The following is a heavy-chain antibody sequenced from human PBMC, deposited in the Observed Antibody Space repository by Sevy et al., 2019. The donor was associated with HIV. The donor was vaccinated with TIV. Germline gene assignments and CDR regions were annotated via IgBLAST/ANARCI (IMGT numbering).Heavy chain of an antibody. CDR2: INPSGGST. D-gene: IGHD1-20*01. V-gene: IGHV1-46*01. Sequence: ASVKVSCKASGYTSTNYYIHWMRQAPGQGLEWMGIINPSGGSTSYAQKFQGRVTMTRDTSTSTVYMELSSLRSEDTAVYYCARDSTVITVFQYWGQGTLVTVSS. CDR3: ARDSTVITVFQY. CDR1: GYTSTNYY. J-gene: IGHJ4*02.